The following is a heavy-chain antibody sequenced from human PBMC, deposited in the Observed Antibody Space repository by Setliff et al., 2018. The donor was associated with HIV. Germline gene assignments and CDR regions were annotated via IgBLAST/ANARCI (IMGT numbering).Heavy chain of an antibody. V-gene: IGHV4-34*01. CDR1: GGSLSGFY. Sequence: SETLSLTCAVYGGSLSGFYWTFIRQSPGKGLEWIGEVTHSGSTTYDPSLKSRITISVDTSKNQFSLKLTSVTAADMGVYYCARVREGFLPYDAFEIWGQGTMVTVSS. CDR2: VTHSGST. CDR3: ARVREGFLPYDAFEI. J-gene: IGHJ3*02. D-gene: IGHD3-3*01.